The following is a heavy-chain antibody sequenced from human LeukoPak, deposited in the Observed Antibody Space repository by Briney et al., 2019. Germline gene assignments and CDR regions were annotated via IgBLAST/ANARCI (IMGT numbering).Heavy chain of an antibody. CDR2: ISGSGGST. V-gene: IGHV3-23*01. Sequence: GGSLRLSCAASGFIVSNHYMSWVRRAPGKGLEWVSAISGSGGSTYYADSVKGRFTISRDNSKNTLYLQMNSLRAEDTAVYYCAKDLIVVVVAATFDYWGQGTLVIVSS. CDR3: AKDLIVVVVAATFDY. CDR1: GFIVSNHY. J-gene: IGHJ4*02. D-gene: IGHD2-15*01.